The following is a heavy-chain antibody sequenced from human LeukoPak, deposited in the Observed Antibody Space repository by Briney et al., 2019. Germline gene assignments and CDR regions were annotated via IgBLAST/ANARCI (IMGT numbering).Heavy chain of an antibody. CDR3: ARAVYYYDSSGYYFDY. D-gene: IGHD3-22*01. V-gene: IGHV4-31*03. CDR1: GGSISSGGYY. Sequence: TLSLTCTVSGGSISSGGYYWSWIRQHPGKGLEWIGYIYYSGSTYYNPSLKSRVTISVDTSKNQFSLKLSSVTAADTAVYYCARAVYYYDSSGYYFDYWGQGTLVTVSS. J-gene: IGHJ4*02. CDR2: IYYSGST.